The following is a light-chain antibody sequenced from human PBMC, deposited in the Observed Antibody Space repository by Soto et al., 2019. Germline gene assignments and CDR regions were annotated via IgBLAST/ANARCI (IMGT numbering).Light chain of an antibody. CDR2: HNT. Sequence: QSVLTQPPSVSGAPGQRVTISCTGSSSEIGAGYDVHWYQQLPGTAPKLLIYHNTNRPSGVPDRFSGSKSGTSASLAITGLQAEDEADYYCQSYDSSLSSSVFGTGTKVTV. CDR3: QSYDSSLSSSV. J-gene: IGLJ1*01. V-gene: IGLV1-40*01. CDR1: SSEIGAGYD.